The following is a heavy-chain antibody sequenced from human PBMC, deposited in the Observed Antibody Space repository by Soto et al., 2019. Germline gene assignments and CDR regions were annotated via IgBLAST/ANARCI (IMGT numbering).Heavy chain of an antibody. V-gene: IGHV4-59*01. Sequence: PXEILCLSFSVAGGSMSRYYWTWIRQPPGKGLEWIGNIHYTGSTNYNPSLKSRVTILLGTSTSQFSLKVSSVTAADTAVYYCARDLTISSTDGPLDPWGHGTLVTVYS. D-gene: IGHD1-1*01. J-gene: IGHJ5*02. CDR3: ARDLTISSTDGPLDP. CDR2: IHYTGST. CDR1: GGSMSRYY.